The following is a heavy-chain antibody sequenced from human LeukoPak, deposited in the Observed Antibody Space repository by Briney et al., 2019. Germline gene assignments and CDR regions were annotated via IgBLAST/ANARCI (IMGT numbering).Heavy chain of an antibody. CDR3: AREVRGVIIWEREDYYGMDV. Sequence: GGSLRLSCAASGFTFSSYSMNWVRQAPGKGLEWVSSISSSSSYIYYADSVKGRFTISRDNAKNSLYLQMNSLRAEDTAVYYCAREVRGVIIWEREDYYGMDVWGKGTTVTVSS. V-gene: IGHV3-21*01. CDR1: GFTFSSYS. D-gene: IGHD3-10*01. J-gene: IGHJ6*04. CDR2: ISSSSSYI.